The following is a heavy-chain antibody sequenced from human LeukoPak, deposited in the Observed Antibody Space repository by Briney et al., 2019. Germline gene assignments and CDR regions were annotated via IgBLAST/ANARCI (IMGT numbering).Heavy chain of an antibody. CDR3: ARGPRIQDAFDI. J-gene: IGHJ3*02. CDR1: GYTFTSYG. Sequence: ASVKVSCKASGYTFTSYGISWVRQAPGQGLEWMGWINPNSGGTNYAQKFQGRVTITRNTSISTAYMELSRLRSDDTAVYYCARGPRIQDAFDIWGQGTMVTVSS. CDR2: INPNSGGT. V-gene: IGHV1-8*03.